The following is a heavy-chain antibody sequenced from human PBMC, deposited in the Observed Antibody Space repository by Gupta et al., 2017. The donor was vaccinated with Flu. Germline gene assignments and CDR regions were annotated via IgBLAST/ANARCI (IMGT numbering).Heavy chain of an antibody. V-gene: IGHV3-48*03. Sequence: EVQLVESGGGLVQPGGSLRLSCAASGFTFSSDEMNWVRQAPGKGLEWVSYISSSGSTIYYADSVKGRFTISRDNGKNSLYLQMNSLRAEDTAVYYCARRYCSSTSCLEDYWGQGTLVTVSS. CDR3: ARRYCSSTSCLEDY. J-gene: IGHJ4*02. CDR2: ISSSGSTI. D-gene: IGHD2-2*01. CDR1: GFTFSSDE.